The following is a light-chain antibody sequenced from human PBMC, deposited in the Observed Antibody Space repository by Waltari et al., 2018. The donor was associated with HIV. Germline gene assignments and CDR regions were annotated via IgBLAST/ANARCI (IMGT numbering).Light chain of an antibody. Sequence: QSVLTQPPSVSGAPGQMVTISCTGRSSNIGAGYDVHWYQQLPGTAPKLLIFGNNKRPSGVPDRFSGSKSGTSASLAITGLQAEDEADYYCQSYDSSLSGWVFGGGTKLTVL. CDR1: SSNIGAGYD. J-gene: IGLJ3*02. CDR2: GNN. V-gene: IGLV1-40*01. CDR3: QSYDSSLSGWV.